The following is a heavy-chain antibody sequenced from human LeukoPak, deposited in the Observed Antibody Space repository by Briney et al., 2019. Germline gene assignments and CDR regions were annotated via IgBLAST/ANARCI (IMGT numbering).Heavy chain of an antibody. J-gene: IGHJ4*02. CDR2: IYYSGST. CDR1: GSSISSYY. CDR3: ARVRVVAARPWYFDY. D-gene: IGHD6-6*01. V-gene: IGHV4-59*01. Sequence: SETLSLTCTVSGSSISSYYWSWIRQPPGKGLEWIGYIYYSGSTNYNPSLKSRVTISVDTSKNQFPLRLSSVTAADTAVYYCARVRVVAARPWYFDYWGQGTLVTVSS.